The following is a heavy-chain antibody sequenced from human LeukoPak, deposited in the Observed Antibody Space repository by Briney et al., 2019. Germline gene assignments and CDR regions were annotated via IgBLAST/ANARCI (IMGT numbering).Heavy chain of an antibody. J-gene: IGHJ5*02. Sequence: SVKVSCKASGGTFSSYAISWVRQAPGQGLEWMGGIIPIFGTANYAQKFQGRVTITADESTSTAYMELSSLRSEDTAVYYCARYWNYQGWFDPWGQGTLVTVSS. D-gene: IGHD1-7*01. CDR2: IIPIFGTA. V-gene: IGHV1-69*13. CDR1: GGTFSSYA. CDR3: ARYWNYQGWFDP.